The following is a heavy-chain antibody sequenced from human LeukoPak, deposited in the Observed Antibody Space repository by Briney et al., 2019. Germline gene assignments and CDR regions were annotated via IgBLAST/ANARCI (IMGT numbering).Heavy chain of an antibody. V-gene: IGHV3-23*01. CDR1: GFTFSNYA. CDR2: ISGSGGST. D-gene: IGHD3-9*01. Sequence: GGSLRLSCAASGFTFSNYAMSWVRQAPGKGLEWVSAISGSGGSTYYADSVKGRFTITRDNSKNTLYLQMNSLRAEDTAVYYCAKDFVTGYYKRRHYWGQGTLVTVSS. CDR3: AKDFVTGYYKRRHY. J-gene: IGHJ4*02.